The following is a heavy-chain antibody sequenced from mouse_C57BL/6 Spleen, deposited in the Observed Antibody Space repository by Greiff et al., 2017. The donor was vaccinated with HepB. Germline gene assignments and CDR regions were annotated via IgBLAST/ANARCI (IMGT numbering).Heavy chain of an antibody. CDR3: ARGYGSRTYFDV. Sequence: DVKLVESGGGLVKPGGSLKLSCAASGFTFSSYAMSWVRQTPEKRLEWVATISDGGSYTYYPDNVKGRFTISRDNAKNNLYLQMSHLKSEDTAMYYCARGYGSRTYFDVWGTGTTVTVSS. CDR2: ISDGGSYT. D-gene: IGHD1-1*01. V-gene: IGHV5-4*03. J-gene: IGHJ1*03. CDR1: GFTFSSYA.